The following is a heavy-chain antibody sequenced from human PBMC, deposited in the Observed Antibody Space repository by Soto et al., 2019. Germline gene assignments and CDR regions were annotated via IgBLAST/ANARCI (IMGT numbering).Heavy chain of an antibody. D-gene: IGHD4-17*01. CDR2: ISGSGGST. V-gene: IGHV3-23*01. CDR3: AKPVTPSVDWFDP. Sequence: EVQLLESGGGSVQPGGSLRLSCAASGFTFSSYAMRWVRQAPGKGLEWVSAISGSGGSTYYADSVKGRFTISRDNSKNTLYLQMNSLRAEDTAVYYCAKPVTPSVDWFDPWGQGTLVTVSS. CDR1: GFTFSSYA. J-gene: IGHJ5*02.